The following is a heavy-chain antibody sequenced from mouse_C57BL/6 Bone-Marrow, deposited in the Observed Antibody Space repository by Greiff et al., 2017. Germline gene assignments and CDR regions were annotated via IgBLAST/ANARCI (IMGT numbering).Heavy chain of an antibody. CDR2: IWSDGST. CDR1: GFSLTSYG. V-gene: IGHV2-6*03. D-gene: IGHD3-2*02. Sequence: VKLVESGPGLVAPSQSLSITCTVSGFSLTSYGVHWVRQPPGKGLEWLVVIWSDGSTTYNSALNYGLSIRKDNSKSQVFLKMNSLQTDDTAMDYCARRDRSGSFDYWGQGTTLTVSS. CDR3: ARRDRSGSFDY. J-gene: IGHJ2*01.